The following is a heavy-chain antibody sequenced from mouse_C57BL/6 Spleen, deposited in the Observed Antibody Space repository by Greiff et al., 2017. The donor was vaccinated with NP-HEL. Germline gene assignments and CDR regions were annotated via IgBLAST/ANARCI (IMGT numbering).Heavy chain of an antibody. CDR2: ISSGGDYI. Sequence: EVQGVESGEGLVKPGGSLKLSCAASGFTFSSYAMSWVRQTPEQRLEWVAYISSGGDYIYYADTVKGRFTISRDNARNTLYLQMSSLKSEDTAMYYCTREGDWDGLDYWGQGTTLTVSS. CDR3: TREGDWDGLDY. V-gene: IGHV5-9-1*02. J-gene: IGHJ2*01. CDR1: GFTFSSYA. D-gene: IGHD4-1*01.